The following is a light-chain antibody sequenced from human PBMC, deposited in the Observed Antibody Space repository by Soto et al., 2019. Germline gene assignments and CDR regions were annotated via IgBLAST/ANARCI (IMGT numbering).Light chain of an antibody. CDR3: QQYDSWPPYT. CDR1: QSVSSN. Sequence: EIVMTQSPATLSVSPGERATLSCRASQSVSSNLAWYQQKPGQAPRLLFYGASTRATGIPARFSGSGSGTEFTLTISSLQSDDFAVYSWQQYDSWPPYTFGQGTKLQIQ. V-gene: IGKV3-15*01. J-gene: IGKJ2*01. CDR2: GAS.